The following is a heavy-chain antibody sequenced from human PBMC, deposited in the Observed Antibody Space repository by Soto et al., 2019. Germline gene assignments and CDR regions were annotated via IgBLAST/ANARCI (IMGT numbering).Heavy chain of an antibody. J-gene: IGHJ6*03. Sequence: GASVKVSCKASGYTFTSYDINWVRQATGQGLEWMGWMNPNSGNTGYAQKFQGRVTMTRNTSISTAYMELSSLRSEDTAVYYCARGLGEGPRGLRLIARYHYYMDVRGKGTTVTVSS. CDR1: GYTFTSYD. CDR2: MNPNSGNT. V-gene: IGHV1-8*01. D-gene: IGHD5-12*01. CDR3: ARGLGEGPRGLRLIARYHYYMDV.